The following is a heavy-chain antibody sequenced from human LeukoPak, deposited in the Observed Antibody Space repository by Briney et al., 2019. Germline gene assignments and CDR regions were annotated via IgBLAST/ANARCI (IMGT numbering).Heavy chain of an antibody. D-gene: IGHD3-3*01. CDR1: GGSISSGGYY. V-gene: IGHV4-39*07. Sequence: SETLSLTCTVSGGSISSGGYYWSWIRQHPGKGLEWIGEIYHSGSTNYNPSLKSRVTISVDKSKNQFSLKLSSVTAADTAVYYCARGEPLQSALDYWGQGTLVTVSS. J-gene: IGHJ4*02. CDR2: IYHSGST. CDR3: ARGEPLQSALDY.